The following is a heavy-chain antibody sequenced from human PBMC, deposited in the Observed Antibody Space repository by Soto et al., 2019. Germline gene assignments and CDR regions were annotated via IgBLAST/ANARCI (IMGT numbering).Heavy chain of an antibody. D-gene: IGHD3-3*01. J-gene: IGHJ4*02. CDR2: IRNQTYGGTP. V-gene: IGHV3-49*04. Sequence: GGSLRLSCAPSGFTFENYAINWVRQAPGKGLEWVGLIRNQTYGGTPEYAASIKGRFAISRDDSSDIASLQMNRLYTEDSAVYYCTRAESPDTAYFSDYRGQGTLVTVSS. CDR1: GFTFENYA. CDR3: TRAESPDTAYFSDY.